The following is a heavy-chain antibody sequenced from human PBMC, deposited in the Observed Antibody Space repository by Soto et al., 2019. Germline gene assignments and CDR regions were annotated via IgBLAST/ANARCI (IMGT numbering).Heavy chain of an antibody. J-gene: IGHJ6*02. D-gene: IGHD2-15*01. CDR2: ISYDGSNK. CDR3: AKGGVVSGSMDV. CDR1: GFTFSSYG. V-gene: IGHV3-30*18. Sequence: QVQLVESGGGVVQPGRSLRLSCAASGFTFSSYGMHWVRQAPGKGLEWVAVISYDGSNKYYADSVKGRFTISRDNSKNTLYLQMNSVGAEDTAVYYCAKGGVVSGSMDVWGQGTTVTVSS.